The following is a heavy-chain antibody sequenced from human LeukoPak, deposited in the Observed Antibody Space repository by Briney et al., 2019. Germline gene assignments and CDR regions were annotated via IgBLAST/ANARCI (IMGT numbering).Heavy chain of an antibody. CDR3: ARSMVRGIDY. J-gene: IGHJ4*02. D-gene: IGHD3-10*01. Sequence: GGSLRLSCAVSGITLSNYGMSWVRQAPGKGLEWVAGLSGSGGGTNYADSVKGRFTISRDNAKNSLYLQMNSLRAEDTAVYYCARSMVRGIDYWGQGTLVTVSS. CDR2: LSGSGGGT. V-gene: IGHV3-23*01. CDR1: GITLSNYG.